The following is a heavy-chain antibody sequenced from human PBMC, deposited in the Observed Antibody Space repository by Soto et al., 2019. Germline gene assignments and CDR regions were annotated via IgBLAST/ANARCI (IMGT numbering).Heavy chain of an antibody. CDR2: MTGGGTT. J-gene: IGHJ6*02. D-gene: IGHD3-3*01. Sequence: GGSLRLSCRASGFTFKNYAMTWVRKCPGKGLQWVSLMTGGGTTDYADSAKGRFIISRDNSKNTLSLQMHNLRADDTALYYCAKMKGGLGRFYGLDAWGQGTMVTVSS. CDR3: AKMKGGLGRFYGLDA. V-gene: IGHV3-23*01. CDR1: GFTFKNYA.